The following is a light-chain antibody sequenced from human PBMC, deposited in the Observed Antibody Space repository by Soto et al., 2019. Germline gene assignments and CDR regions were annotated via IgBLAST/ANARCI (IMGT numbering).Light chain of an antibody. J-gene: IGKJ1*01. CDR2: GAS. CDR3: QQYRNWPRT. V-gene: IGKV3-15*01. CDR1: QSVDIN. Sequence: EIVLTQSPATLSVSTGERVTLSCRASQSVDINLAWYQQKPGQAPRLLIYGASTRATDMPGRFSGRGSGTEFTLTISSLQSEDYAVYYCQQYRNWPRTFGQGTKVDIK.